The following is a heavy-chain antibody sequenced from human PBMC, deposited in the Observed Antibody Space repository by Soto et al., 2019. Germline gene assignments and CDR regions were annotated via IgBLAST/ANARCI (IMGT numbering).Heavy chain of an antibody. Sequence: GESLGLSCAASGFSFGNYAIAWVRQAPGKGLEWVSVVSARGDSTNYADSVKGRFSISRDNSKNSLYLQMNSLRAEDTAVYYCAKRTLTAPFPFDYWGPGTLVTVSS. CDR1: GFSFGNYA. CDR2: VSARGDST. J-gene: IGHJ4*02. CDR3: AKRTLTAPFPFDY. V-gene: IGHV3-23*01.